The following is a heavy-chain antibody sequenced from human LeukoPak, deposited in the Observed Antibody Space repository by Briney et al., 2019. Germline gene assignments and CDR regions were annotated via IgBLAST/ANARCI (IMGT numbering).Heavy chain of an antibody. Sequence: PGGSLRLSCAVSGFTFSSYAMNWVRQAPGKELEWVSTISGSGGSTYYADSVKGRFTISRDNSKNSLYLQMNSLRTEDTALYYCAKDIAVDYGGNDPPGGYYYYGMDVWGQGTTVTVSS. D-gene: IGHD4-23*01. CDR3: AKDIAVDYGGNDPPGGYYYYGMDV. J-gene: IGHJ6*02. V-gene: IGHV3-23*01. CDR1: GFTFSSYA. CDR2: ISGSGGST.